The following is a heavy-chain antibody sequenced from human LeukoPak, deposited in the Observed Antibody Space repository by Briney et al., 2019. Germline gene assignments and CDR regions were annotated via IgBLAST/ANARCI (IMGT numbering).Heavy chain of an antibody. Sequence: GGSLRLSCAASGFTFSSYSMEWVRQAPGKGGEGVSYISSSSPIYYSESVKGGFSISRDNAKNSLYLQMNSLRAEDTAFYYCAKDGGSDPDSFDIWGQGAMVTVSS. CDR1: GFTFSSYS. V-gene: IGHV3-48*01. CDR3: AKDGGSDPDSFDI. CDR2: ISSSSPI. J-gene: IGHJ3*02. D-gene: IGHD2-15*01.